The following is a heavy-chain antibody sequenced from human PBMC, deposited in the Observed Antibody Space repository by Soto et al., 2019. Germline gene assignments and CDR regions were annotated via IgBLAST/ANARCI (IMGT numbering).Heavy chain of an antibody. Sequence: QVQLQESGPGLVKPSETLSLTCTVSDGSISSYYWRWIRQPAGKGLGWIGRMDSSGSTNYNPSLKSRVTLSVDTCKNQFSLKMSSVTAADTAVYYCASLPTVSSSAFWGQGILVTVSS. J-gene: IGHJ4*02. D-gene: IGHD4-4*01. CDR2: MDSSGST. CDR1: DGSISSYY. CDR3: ASLPTVSSSAF. V-gene: IGHV4-4*07.